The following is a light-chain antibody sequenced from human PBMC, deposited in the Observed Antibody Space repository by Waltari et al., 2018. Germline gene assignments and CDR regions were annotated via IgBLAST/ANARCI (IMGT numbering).Light chain of an antibody. CDR3: SSPSTNNVVV. V-gene: IGLV2-14*01. J-gene: IGLJ2*01. Sequence: QSALTQPASVSASPGPSITISCTGTSGDIGRSDFVPWYQHHPGRAPKVLIFDVNHRPSGISDRFSGSKSGNTASLTISGLQAEDDADYYCSSPSTNNVVVFGGGTKVTVL. CDR1: SGDIGRSDF. CDR2: DVN.